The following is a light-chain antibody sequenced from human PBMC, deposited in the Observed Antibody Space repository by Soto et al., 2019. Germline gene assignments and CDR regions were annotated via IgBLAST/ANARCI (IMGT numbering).Light chain of an antibody. Sequence: QSVLTQPASVSGSPGQSITISCTGTSSDVGGYDFVSWYQLHPGKAPKLMVFEVSNRPSGVSNRFSGSKSGNTASLTISGPQAEDEADYFCSSYSISTAYLFGTGTKLTVL. CDR1: SSDVGGYDF. CDR3: SSYSISTAYL. CDR2: EVS. V-gene: IGLV2-14*01. J-gene: IGLJ1*01.